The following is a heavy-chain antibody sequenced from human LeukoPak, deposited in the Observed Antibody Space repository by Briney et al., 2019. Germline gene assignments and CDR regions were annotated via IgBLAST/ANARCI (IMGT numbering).Heavy chain of an antibody. Sequence: GGSLRLPCAASGFTFNSYAMSWVRQAPGKGLEWVPAISASGGTTYYADSVKGRFTISRDNSENTLFLQMNSLRAEDMAVYYCAKEPREYCSSTSCPNWFDLWGQGTLVTVSS. CDR1: GFTFNSYA. D-gene: IGHD2-2*01. V-gene: IGHV3-23*01. J-gene: IGHJ5*02. CDR3: AKEPREYCSSTSCPNWFDL. CDR2: ISASGGTT.